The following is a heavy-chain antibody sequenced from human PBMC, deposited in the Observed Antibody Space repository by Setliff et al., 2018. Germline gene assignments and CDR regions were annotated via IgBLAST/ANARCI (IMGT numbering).Heavy chain of an antibody. D-gene: IGHD2-2*01. CDR3: ARGRPPLVGDY. CDR1: GGSLSSFY. J-gene: IGHJ4*02. CDR2: IDHSGGT. Sequence: PSETLSLTCTVSGGSLSSFYWSWIRQSPGRGLDWIGYIDHSGGTSYNPSLESRVTISVDTSKNQVSLKLSSMTAADTAVYYCARGRPPLVGDYWGQGTLVTVSS. V-gene: IGHV4-59*12.